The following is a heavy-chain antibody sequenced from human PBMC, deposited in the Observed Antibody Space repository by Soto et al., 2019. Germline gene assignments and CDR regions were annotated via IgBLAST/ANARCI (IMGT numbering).Heavy chain of an antibody. CDR2: IIPIFGTA. CDR1: GGTFSSYA. J-gene: IGHJ4*02. D-gene: IGHD2-2*01. Sequence: GASVKVSCKASGGTFSSYAISWVRQAPGQGLEWMGGIIPIFGTANYAQKFQGRVTITADKSTSTAYMELSSLRSEDTAVYYCARPPRYCSSTSCPFDYWGQGXLVTVYS. CDR3: ARPPRYCSSTSCPFDY. V-gene: IGHV1-69*06.